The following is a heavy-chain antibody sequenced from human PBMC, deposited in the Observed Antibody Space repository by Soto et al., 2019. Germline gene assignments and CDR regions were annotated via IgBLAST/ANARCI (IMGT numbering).Heavy chain of an antibody. Sequence: EVQLLESGGGLVQPGGSLRLSCAASGFTFSSYAMSWVRQAPGKGLEWVSAISGSGGSTYYADSVKGRFTISRDNSKNPLYLQMNSLRAEDTAVYYCAKDRKSGKQQLAFDYWGQGTLVTVSS. J-gene: IGHJ4*02. CDR2: ISGSGGST. D-gene: IGHD6-13*01. CDR3: AKDRKSGKQQLAFDY. CDR1: GFTFSSYA. V-gene: IGHV3-23*01.